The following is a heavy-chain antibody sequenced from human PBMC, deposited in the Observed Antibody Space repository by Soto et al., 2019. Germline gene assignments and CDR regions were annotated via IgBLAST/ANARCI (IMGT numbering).Heavy chain of an antibody. CDR1: GYTFTSYA. D-gene: IGHD2-2*01. CDR3: ARGHLAVVPVASWYFYMDV. CDR2: INAGNGNT. V-gene: IGHV1-3*01. Sequence: ASVKVSCTASGYTFTSYAMHWVRQAPGQRLEWMGWINAGNGNTKYSQKFQGRVTITRDTSASTAYMELSSLRSEDTAVYYCARGHLAVVPVASWYFYMDVWGKGTTVTVSS. J-gene: IGHJ6*03.